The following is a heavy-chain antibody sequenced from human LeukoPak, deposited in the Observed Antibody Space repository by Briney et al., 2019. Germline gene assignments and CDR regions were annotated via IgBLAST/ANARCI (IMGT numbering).Heavy chain of an antibody. CDR3: AREMQPHSHDAFDI. Sequence: ASVKVSCQPSGYTFTSYGISRVRQAPGQGLEWMGWISAYNGNTNYAQKVQGRITMTTDTSTSTGYMELRSLRSDDTAVYYRAREMQPHSHDAFDIWGQGTMVTVSS. CDR2: ISAYNGNT. CDR1: GYTFTSYG. V-gene: IGHV1-18*01. D-gene: IGHD1-26*01. J-gene: IGHJ3*02.